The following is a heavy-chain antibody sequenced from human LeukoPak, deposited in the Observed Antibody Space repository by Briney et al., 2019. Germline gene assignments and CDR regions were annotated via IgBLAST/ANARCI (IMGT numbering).Heavy chain of an antibody. Sequence: GESLKISCRGSRYSFTNYWIIWVRQMPGKGLEWMGRIDPSDSYTYYSPSFQGHVTISADKSISTAYLQWSGLKASDTAMYYCARLCPRYDCGMDVWGQGTSVTVSS. CDR2: IDPSDSYT. CDR3: ARLCPRYDCGMDV. V-gene: IGHV5-10-1*01. CDR1: RYSFTNYW. J-gene: IGHJ6*02.